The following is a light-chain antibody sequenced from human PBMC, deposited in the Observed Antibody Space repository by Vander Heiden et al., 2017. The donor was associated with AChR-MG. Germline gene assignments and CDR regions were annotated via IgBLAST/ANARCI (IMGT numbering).Light chain of an antibody. V-gene: IGLV1-44*01. Sequence: QSVLPQPPSASGTPGQRVTISCSGSSSNFGSNTVNWYQQLPGTAPKLLIYSNNQRPSGVPDRFSGSKSGTSASLAISGLQSEDEGDYYCSAWDDSLNGDVVFGGGTKLSVL. J-gene: IGLJ2*01. CDR2: SNN. CDR1: SSNFGSNT. CDR3: SAWDDSLNGDVV.